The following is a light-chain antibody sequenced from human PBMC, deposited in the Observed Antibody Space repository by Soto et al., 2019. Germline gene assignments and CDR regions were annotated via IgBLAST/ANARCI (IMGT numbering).Light chain of an antibody. CDR2: DAS. CDR1: QSISSW. Sequence: DIQTTQSPSTLSASVGDRVTITCRASQSISSWLAWYQQKPGKAPKLLIYDASSLESWVPSRFSGSGSGTEFTLTISSLQTNDFATYYCQQYNSYSFGGGTQVAIK. CDR3: QQYNSYS. J-gene: IGKJ4*01. V-gene: IGKV1-5*01.